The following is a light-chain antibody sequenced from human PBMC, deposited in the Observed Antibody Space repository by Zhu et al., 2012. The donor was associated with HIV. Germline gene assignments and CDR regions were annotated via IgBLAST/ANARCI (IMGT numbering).Light chain of an antibody. CDR2: GAS. CDR1: QSVRSNY. CDR3: QQYGTLVT. Sequence: EIVMTQSPGTLSVSPGERATLSCRASQSVRSNYLAWYQQKPGQAPRLLIYGASSRATGIPDRFSGSGSGTDFSLTISRLEPEDFAIYYCQQYGTLVTFGPGDQGGDQT. V-gene: IGKV3-20*01. J-gene: IGKJ2*01.